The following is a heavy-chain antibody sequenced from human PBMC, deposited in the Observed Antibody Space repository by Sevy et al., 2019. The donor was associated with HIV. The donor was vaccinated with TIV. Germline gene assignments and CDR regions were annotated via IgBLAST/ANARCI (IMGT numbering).Heavy chain of an antibody. D-gene: IGHD2-2*01. V-gene: IGHV4-34*01. CDR3: ARGRQAYVVVVTASVPFDY. J-gene: IGHJ4*02. CDR2: INHTGSL. Sequence: SETLSLTCAVSGGSFSGYFWNWIRQSPGKGLEWIGEINHTGSLKYNPSLKSRVTITVDASKSQLSLHLRSVTAADTAVYYSARGRQAYVVVVTASVPFDYWGRGTLVTVSS. CDR1: GGSFSGYF.